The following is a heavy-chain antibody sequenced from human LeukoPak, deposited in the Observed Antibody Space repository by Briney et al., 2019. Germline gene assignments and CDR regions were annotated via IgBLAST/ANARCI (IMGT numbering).Heavy chain of an antibody. J-gene: IGHJ4*02. CDR3: ARGALLGYCSGGSCYNYFDY. D-gene: IGHD2-15*01. CDR1: GGSFSGYY. CDR2: INHSGST. Sequence: SETLSLTCAVYGGSFSGYYWSWIRQPPGKGLEWIGEINHSGSTNYNPSLKSRVTISVDTSKNQFSLKLSSVTAADTAVYYCARGALLGYCSGGSCYNYFDYWGQGTLVTVSS. V-gene: IGHV4-34*01.